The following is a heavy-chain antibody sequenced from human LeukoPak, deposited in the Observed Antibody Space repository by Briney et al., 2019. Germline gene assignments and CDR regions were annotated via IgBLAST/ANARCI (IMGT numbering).Heavy chain of an antibody. CDR2: INTDGSRT. J-gene: IGHJ6*03. Sequence: GGSLRLSCAASGFTFSSYWIHWVRQAPGKGLVWVSRINTDGSRTSYADSVKGRFTISRDNAKNTLYLQMNSLRAEDTAVCYCARDGYSHGYRSYYYMDVWGKGTTVTVSS. D-gene: IGHD5-18*01. V-gene: IGHV3-74*01. CDR1: GFTFSSYW. CDR3: ARDGYSHGYRSYYYMDV.